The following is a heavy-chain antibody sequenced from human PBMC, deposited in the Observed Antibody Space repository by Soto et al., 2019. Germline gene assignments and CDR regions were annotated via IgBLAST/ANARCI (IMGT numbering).Heavy chain of an antibody. CDR3: VRGGGGGLFDP. CDR1: GFTFSSYG. D-gene: IGHD2-15*01. Sequence: GGSLRLSCAASGFTFSSYGMHWVRQAPGKGLEWLSYISPGSRYPAYADSVKGRFTISRDNAKRSLYLQMMSLTAEDTAIYYCVRGGGGGLFDPWGQGTMVTVSS. CDR2: ISPGSRYP. J-gene: IGHJ5*02. V-gene: IGHV3-21*05.